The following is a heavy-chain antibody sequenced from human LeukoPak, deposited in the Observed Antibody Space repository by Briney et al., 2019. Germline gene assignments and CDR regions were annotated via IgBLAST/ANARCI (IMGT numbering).Heavy chain of an antibody. D-gene: IGHD3-10*01. CDR3: ARGSRRFDP. J-gene: IGHJ5*02. CDR2: INWNGGST. V-gene: IGHV3-20*04. CDR1: GFTFSSYA. Sequence: SGGSLRLSCAASGFTFSSYAMSWVRQAPGKGLEWVSGINWNGGSTGYADSVKGRFTISRDNAKNSLYLQMNSLRAEDTALYYCARGSRRFDPWGQGTLVTVSS.